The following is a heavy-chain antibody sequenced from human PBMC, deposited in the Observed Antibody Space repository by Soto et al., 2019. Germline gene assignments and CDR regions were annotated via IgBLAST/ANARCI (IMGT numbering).Heavy chain of an antibody. CDR1: GFTFSSYS. CDR3: ARDRTIQTYYDFWSGYSSGDY. CDR2: ISSSSSYI. D-gene: IGHD3-3*01. V-gene: IGHV3-21*01. J-gene: IGHJ4*02. Sequence: EVQLVESGGGLVKPGGSLRLSCAASGFTFSSYSMNWVRQAPGKGLEWVSSISSSSSYIYYADSVKGRFTISRDNAKNSLYLQMNSLRAEDTAVYYCARDRTIQTYYDFWSGYSSGDYWGQGTLVTVSS.